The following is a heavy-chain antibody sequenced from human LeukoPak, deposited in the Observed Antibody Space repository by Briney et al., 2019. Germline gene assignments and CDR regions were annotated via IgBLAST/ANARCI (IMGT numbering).Heavy chain of an antibody. J-gene: IGHJ4*02. D-gene: IGHD3-22*01. CDR1: GFTFSSYA. CDR2: IYSGGST. Sequence: GGSLRLSCAASGFTFSSYAMHWVRQAPGKGLEWVSVIYSGGSTYYADSVKGRFTISRDNSKNTLYLQMNSLRAEDTAVYYCARIADYYDSSGYNSVDYWGQGTLVTVSS. V-gene: IGHV3-53*01. CDR3: ARIADYYDSSGYNSVDY.